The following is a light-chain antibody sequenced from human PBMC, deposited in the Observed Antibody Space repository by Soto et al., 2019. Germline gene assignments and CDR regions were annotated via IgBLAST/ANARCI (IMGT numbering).Light chain of an antibody. V-gene: IGLV2-14*01. Sequence: QSVLTQPASVSGFPGQSITIACTGTNGDVGSYNLVSWYQQRPGEAPKLIIYEARHRPSGISYRFTGSPSGYTASLTISGLQDEQEAYYSHSSYKTTSTLVFGGGTKVTV. CDR3: SSYKTTSTLV. CDR1: NGDVGSYNL. CDR2: EAR. J-gene: IGLJ3*02.